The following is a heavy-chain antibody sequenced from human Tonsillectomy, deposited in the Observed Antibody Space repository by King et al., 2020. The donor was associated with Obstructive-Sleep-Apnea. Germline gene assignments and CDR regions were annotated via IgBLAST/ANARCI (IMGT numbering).Heavy chain of an antibody. D-gene: IGHD4-11*01. J-gene: IGHJ6*02. V-gene: IGHV3-66*01. CDR1: GFTVRNTY. CDR2: IYSGGST. Sequence: VQLVESGGGLVQPGGSLRLSCAASGFTVRNTYMSWVRQAPGKGLEWGSVIYSGGSTFYADSVKGRITISRDKSKNTLYLQMNSLRAEDTAVYYCARDPVTNPYYYYGMDVWGQGTTVTVSS. CDR3: ARDPVTNPYYYYGMDV.